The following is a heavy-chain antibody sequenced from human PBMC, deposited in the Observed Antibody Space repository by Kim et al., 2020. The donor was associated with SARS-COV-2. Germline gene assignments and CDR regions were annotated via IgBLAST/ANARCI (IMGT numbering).Heavy chain of an antibody. J-gene: IGHJ4*01. CDR3: ARHDIRKDFDY. V-gene: IGHV7-4-1*02. CDR1: GYTFTDYA. CDR2: INMYTGKP. Sequence: ASVKVSCKASGYTFTDYAINWVRQAPGQGLEWMGWINMYTGKPDYTQAFKGRFVFSLDTSVSTAYLQISSLKTEDTAVYYCARHDIRKDFDYWGQGTLVT.